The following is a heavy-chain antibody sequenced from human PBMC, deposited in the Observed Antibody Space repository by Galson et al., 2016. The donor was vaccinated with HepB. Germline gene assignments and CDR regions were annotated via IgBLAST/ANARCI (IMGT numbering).Heavy chain of an antibody. J-gene: IGHJ4*02. V-gene: IGHV3-7*03. CDR3: VTSQGY. CDR2: INPDGNEK. CDR1: GFSFSQAW. Sequence: SLRLSCAASGFSFSQAWMTWVHQAPGKGLEWVATINPDGNEKAYVDSVKGRFTMSRDNAKDSLHLQMKSLRAEDTGVYYCVTSQGYWGQGTLVTVSS.